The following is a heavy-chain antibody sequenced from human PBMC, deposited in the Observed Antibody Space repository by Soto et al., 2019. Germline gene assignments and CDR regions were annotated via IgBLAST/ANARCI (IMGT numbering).Heavy chain of an antibody. CDR1: GYTFTSYY. J-gene: IGHJ4*02. CDR3: ARVLYSDTSARGGHFDY. Sequence: QVHLVQSGAEVRKPGASVKVSCEASGYTFTSYYIHWVRQAPGQGLEWMGIINPNGGGTKYAQKFQGRVTMTRDTSARTVYLELSSLISDDTAVYYCARVLYSDTSARGGHFDYWGQGTLVTVSS. CDR2: INPNGGGT. D-gene: IGHD3-22*01. V-gene: IGHV1-46*01.